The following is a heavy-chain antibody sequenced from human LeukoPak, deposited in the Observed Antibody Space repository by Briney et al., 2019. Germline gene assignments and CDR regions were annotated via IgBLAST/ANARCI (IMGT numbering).Heavy chain of an antibody. Sequence: ASVKVSCKASGYTFTGYYMHWVRQAPGQGLEWMGWINPNSGGTNYAQKFQGRVTMTRDTSISTAYMELSRLRPDDTAVYYCARNRIKQLVGFDYWGQGTLVTVSS. CDR1: GYTFTGYY. V-gene: IGHV1-2*02. CDR3: ARNRIKQLVGFDY. J-gene: IGHJ4*02. D-gene: IGHD6-6*01. CDR2: INPNSGGT.